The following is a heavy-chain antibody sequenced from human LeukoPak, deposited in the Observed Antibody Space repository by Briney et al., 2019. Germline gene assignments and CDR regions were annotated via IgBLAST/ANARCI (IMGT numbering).Heavy chain of an antibody. CDR2: IPNDGSKK. CDR1: GFAFNTYA. J-gene: IGHJ4*02. V-gene: IGHV3-30*04. D-gene: IGHD3-16*01. CDR3: ATARGPAWFGGVLDY. Sequence: PGGSLRLSCAASGFAFNTYAMNWVRQAPGKGLEWVTVIPNDGSKKYYADSVKGRFTISRDNSKNTLYLQMNSLRAEDTAIYYCATARGPAWFGGVLDYWGQGILVTVSS.